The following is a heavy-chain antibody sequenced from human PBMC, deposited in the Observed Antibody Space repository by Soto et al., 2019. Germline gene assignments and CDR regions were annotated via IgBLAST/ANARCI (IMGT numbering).Heavy chain of an antibody. CDR3: GLTTVTTSWFDP. J-gene: IGHJ5*02. CDR2: IIPIFGTA. V-gene: IGHV1-69*06. D-gene: IGHD4-17*01. Sequence: GASVKVSCKASGGTFSSYAISWVRQAPGQGLEWMGGIIPIFGTANYAQKFQGRVTITADKSTSTAYMELSSLRSEDTAVYYCGLTTVTTSWFDPWGQGTLVTVSS. CDR1: GGTFSSYA.